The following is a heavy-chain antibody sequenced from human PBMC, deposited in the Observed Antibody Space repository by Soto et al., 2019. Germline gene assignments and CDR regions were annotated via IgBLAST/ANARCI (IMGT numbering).Heavy chain of an antibody. CDR2: IRSSSSYT. D-gene: IGHD6-19*01. J-gene: IGHJ4*02. CDR1: GFTFSDYY. Sequence: LRLSCAASGFTFSDYYMSWIRQAPGKGLEWVSYIRSSSSYTNYADSVKGRFTISRDNAKNSLYLQMNSLRAEDTAVYYCARKVDSSGWYLDYWGQGTLVTVSS. CDR3: ARKVDSSGWYLDY. V-gene: IGHV3-11*06.